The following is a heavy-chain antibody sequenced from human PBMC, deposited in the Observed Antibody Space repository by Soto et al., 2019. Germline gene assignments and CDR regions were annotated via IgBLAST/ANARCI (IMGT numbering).Heavy chain of an antibody. V-gene: IGHV3-7*01. J-gene: IGHJ4*02. CDR1: GFTFSSYW. CDR3: ARAEWGSSARFDY. CDR2: IKQDGSEK. D-gene: IGHD6-6*01. Sequence: EVQLVESGGGLVQPGGSLRLSCAASGFTFSSYWMSWFRQAPGKGLEWVANIKQDGSEKYYVDSLQGRFPISRDNAKNSLSLQMNSLRAEDTAVYYCARAEWGSSARFDYWGQGTLVTVSS.